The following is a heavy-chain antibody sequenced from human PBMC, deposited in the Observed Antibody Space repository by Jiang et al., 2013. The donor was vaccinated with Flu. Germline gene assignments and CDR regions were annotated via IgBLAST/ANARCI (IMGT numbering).Heavy chain of an antibody. V-gene: IGHV3-23*01. D-gene: IGHD4-17*01. CDR3: AKGEVPPTVTTNYYFDY. Sequence: LEWVSAISGSGGSTYYADSVKGRFTISRDNSKNTLYLQMNSLRAEDTAVYYCAKGEVPPTVTTNYYFDYWGQGTLVTVSS. CDR2: ISGSGGST. J-gene: IGHJ4*02.